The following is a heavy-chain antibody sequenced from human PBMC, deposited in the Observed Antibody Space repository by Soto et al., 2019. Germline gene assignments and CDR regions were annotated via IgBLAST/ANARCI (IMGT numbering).Heavy chain of an antibody. CDR2: INAGNGNT. CDR1: GYTFTKYA. J-gene: IGHJ4*02. V-gene: IGHV1-3*05. CDR3: GREQWLGVDY. Sequence: QVQLVQSGAEEKKPGASVKVSCKASGYTFTKYAMHWVRQAPGQSLEWMGWINAGNGNTKYSQKFQGRVTITRDTSASTAKGERSSLRSEDTAVYYCGREQWLGVDYGGQGPLVTVSS. D-gene: IGHD6-19*01.